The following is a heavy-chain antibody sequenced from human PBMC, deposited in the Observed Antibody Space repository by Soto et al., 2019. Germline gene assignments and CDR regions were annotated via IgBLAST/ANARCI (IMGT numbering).Heavy chain of an antibody. D-gene: IGHD6-13*01. J-gene: IGHJ6*04. CDR2: ISYDGSNK. CDR3: AKDLGIAAAGTSSPSDV. CDR1: GFTFSSYG. Sequence: GGSLRLSCAASGFTFSSYGMHWVRQAPGKGLEWVAVISYDGSNKYYADSVKGRFTISRDNSKNTLYLQMNSLRAEDTAVYYCAKDLGIAAAGTSSPSDVWGKGTTVTVSS. V-gene: IGHV3-30*18.